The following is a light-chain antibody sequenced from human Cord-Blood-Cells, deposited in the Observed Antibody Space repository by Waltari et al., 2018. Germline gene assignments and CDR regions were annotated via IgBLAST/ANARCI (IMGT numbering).Light chain of an antibody. CDR2: AAS. J-gene: IGKJ2*01. V-gene: IGKV1-39*01. Sequence: DIQITQSPSSLSASVGHRVTITCPASQSISRYLNWDKQKPGKASKLLIYAASSVNSGVLSRFSGIGSETDFTLTSSSLHPEDFATYYCQQSYSTPYPFGHATTLEL. CDR3: QQSYSTPYP. CDR1: QSISRY.